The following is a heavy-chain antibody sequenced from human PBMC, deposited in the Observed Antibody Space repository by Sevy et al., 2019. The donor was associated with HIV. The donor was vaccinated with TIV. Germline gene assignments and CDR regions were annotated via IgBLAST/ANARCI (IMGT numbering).Heavy chain of an antibody. J-gene: IGHJ4*02. V-gene: IGHV3-21*01. CDR2: ISSISSYI. D-gene: IGHD6-13*01. CDR1: GFTFSSYS. Sequence: GGSLRLSCAASGFTFSSYSMNWVRQAPGKGLEWVSSISSISSYIYYADSVKGRFTISRDNAKNPLYLQMNSLRAEDTAVYYCARGAAKNFDYWGQGTLVTVSS. CDR3: ARGAAKNFDY.